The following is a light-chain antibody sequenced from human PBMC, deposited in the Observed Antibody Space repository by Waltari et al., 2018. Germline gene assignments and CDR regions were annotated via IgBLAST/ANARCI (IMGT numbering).Light chain of an antibody. J-gene: IGKJ1*01. Sequence: DIQMTQSPSTLSASVGDRVTITCRASQSVSSWLAWYQQKPGKAPTFLIYKGSTLESGVPSRFSGSGSGTEFTLTISSLQPEDFAVYYCQQYNNWPPEKTFGQGTKVEIK. CDR3: QQYNNWPPEKT. CDR1: QSVSSW. V-gene: IGKV1-5*03. CDR2: KGS.